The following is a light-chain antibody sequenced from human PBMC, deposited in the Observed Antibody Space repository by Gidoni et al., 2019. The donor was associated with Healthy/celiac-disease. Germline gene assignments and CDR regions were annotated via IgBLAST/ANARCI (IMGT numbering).Light chain of an antibody. V-gene: IGKV1-33*01. J-gene: IGKJ3*01. CDR3: QQYDNLFP. Sequence: DSQMTQSPSSLSASVGDRVTITCQASQGISNYVNWYQQKPVKAPKLLIYDASNLETGVPSRCSGSGSGTDFTFTISSLQPEDIATYYCQQYDNLFPFGHGTKVDIK. CDR1: QGISNY. CDR2: DAS.